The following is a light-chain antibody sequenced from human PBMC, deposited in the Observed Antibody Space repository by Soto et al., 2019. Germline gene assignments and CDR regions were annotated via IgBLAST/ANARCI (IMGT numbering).Light chain of an antibody. CDR2: DDS. V-gene: IGKV1-13*02. CDR1: QGISSA. J-gene: IGKJ5*01. CDR3: QQCNSYPLIT. Sequence: AIQLTKSPSSLSASVGDRVTITCRASQGISSALAGYQQKPGKAPKLLIYDDSSLESGVPSRFSGSGSGTDFTLTISSLQPEDFAAYYCQQCNSYPLITFGQGTRLEIK.